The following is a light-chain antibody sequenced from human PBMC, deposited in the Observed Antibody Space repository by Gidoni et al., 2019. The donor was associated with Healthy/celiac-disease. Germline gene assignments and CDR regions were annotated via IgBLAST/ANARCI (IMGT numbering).Light chain of an antibody. Sequence: QSALTQPASVSGSPGHSITISCTGTSSDVGGYNYVSWYQQHPGKAPKLMIYEVSNRPSGVSNRFSGSKSGNTASLTISGLQAEDEADYYCSSYTSSSILFGGGTKLTV. CDR3: SSYTSSSIL. CDR2: EVS. CDR1: SSDVGGYNY. J-gene: IGLJ3*02. V-gene: IGLV2-14*01.